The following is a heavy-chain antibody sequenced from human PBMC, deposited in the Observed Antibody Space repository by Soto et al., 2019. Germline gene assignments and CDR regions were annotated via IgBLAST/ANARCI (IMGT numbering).Heavy chain of an antibody. CDR1: GGSISNYY. CDR2: IYYSGST. J-gene: IGHJ4*02. Sequence: SETLSLTCIVSGGSISNYYWSWIRQPPGKGLEWIGYIYYSGSTNYNPSLTSRVTISVDTSKNQFSLKLSSVTAADTAVYYCARRHGSCFAYWAQGNLDPGSS. CDR3: ARRHGSCFAY. V-gene: IGHV4-59*08.